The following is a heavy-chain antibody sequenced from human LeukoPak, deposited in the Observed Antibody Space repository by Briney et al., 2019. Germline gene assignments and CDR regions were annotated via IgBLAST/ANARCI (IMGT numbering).Heavy chain of an antibody. Sequence: GGSLRLSCAASGFTFSTYSMNWVRQAPGKGLEWVSYISSGSSSISYADSVKGRFTISRDDAKNSLYLQMNSLRDEDTAVYYCARVRWASYYFEYWGQRTLVTVSS. D-gene: IGHD4-23*01. V-gene: IGHV3-48*02. J-gene: IGHJ4*02. CDR1: GFTFSTYS. CDR2: ISSGSSSI. CDR3: ARVRWASYYFEY.